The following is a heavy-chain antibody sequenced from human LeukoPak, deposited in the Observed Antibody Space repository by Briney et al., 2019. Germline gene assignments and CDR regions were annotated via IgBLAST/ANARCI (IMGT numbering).Heavy chain of an antibody. CDR2: IKQDGSEK. CDR1: GFTFSSYW. Sequence: QPGGSLRLSCAASGFTFSSYWMSWVRQAPGKGLEWVANIKQDGSEKYYVDSVKGRFTISRDNAKNSLYLQMNSLRAEDTVVYYCAKRGGLGFGAEYYFDYWGQGTLVTVSP. D-gene: IGHD3-10*01. CDR3: AKRGGLGFGAEYYFDY. J-gene: IGHJ4*02. V-gene: IGHV3-7*01.